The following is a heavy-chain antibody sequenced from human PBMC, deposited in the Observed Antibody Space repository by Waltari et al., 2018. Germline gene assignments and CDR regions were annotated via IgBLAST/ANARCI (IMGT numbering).Heavy chain of an antibody. CDR2: ISFSDAT. Sequence: EVQLLESGGELVQAGGCLRLSCGISGFTFHSYAINWVRRAPGTGLQWVAAISFSDATFHADSVKGRFTISRDTSKDTVYLQMNSLRADDTAVYYCAKPFYNWDDPLVSWGQGTPVTVSS. CDR3: AKPFYNWDDPLVS. D-gene: IGHD1-20*01. J-gene: IGHJ5*02. CDR1: GFTFHSYA. V-gene: IGHV3-23*01.